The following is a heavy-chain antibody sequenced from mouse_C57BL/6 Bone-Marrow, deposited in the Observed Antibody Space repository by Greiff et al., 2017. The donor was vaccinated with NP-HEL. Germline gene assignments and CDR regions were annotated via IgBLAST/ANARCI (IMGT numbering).Heavy chain of an antibody. J-gene: IGHJ2*01. CDR1: GFNIKDYY. V-gene: IGHV14-2*01. CDR3: ARRRLRQYYFDY. Sequence: EVQLQESGAELVKPGASVKLSCTASGFNIKDYYMHWVKQRTEQGLEWIGRIDPEDGETKYAPKFQGKATITADTSSNTAYLQLSSLTSEDTAVYYCARRRLRQYYFDYWGQGTTLTVSS. CDR2: IDPEDGET. D-gene: IGHD2-2*01.